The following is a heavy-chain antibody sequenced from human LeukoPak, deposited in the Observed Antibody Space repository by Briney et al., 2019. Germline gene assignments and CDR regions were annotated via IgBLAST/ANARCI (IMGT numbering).Heavy chain of an antibody. J-gene: IGHJ3*02. Sequence: SETLSLTCTVSGGSISSGGYYWSWIRQHPGKGLEWIGYIYYSGSTYYNPSLKSRVTISVDTSKNQFSLKLSSVTAADTAVYYCARGTPLPDAFDIWGQGTMVTVSS. CDR3: ARGTPLPDAFDI. CDR2: IYYSGST. V-gene: IGHV4-31*03. CDR1: GGSISSGGYY. D-gene: IGHD2-15*01.